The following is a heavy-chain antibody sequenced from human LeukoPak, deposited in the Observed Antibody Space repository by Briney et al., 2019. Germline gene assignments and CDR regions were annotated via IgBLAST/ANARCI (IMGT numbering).Heavy chain of an antibody. V-gene: IGHV5-51*01. CDR1: GYSFTSYW. CDR3: ARQTAMGRSGDC. J-gene: IGHJ4*02. CDR2: IDPSDSET. D-gene: IGHD5-18*01. Sequence: GESLKISCKASGYSFTSYWIGWVRQMPGKGLEWMGIIDPSDSETRYTPSFQGQVTISVDKSLTTAYVQWDSLKASDTAMYYCARQTAMGRSGDCWGQGTLVTVSS.